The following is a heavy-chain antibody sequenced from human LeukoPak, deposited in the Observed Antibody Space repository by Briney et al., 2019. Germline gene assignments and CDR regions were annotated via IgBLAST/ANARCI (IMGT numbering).Heavy chain of an antibody. CDR1: GGSISSYY. Sequence: SETLSLTCTVSGGSISSYYWSWIRHPPGKGLEWIGYIYYSGSTNYTPSLKSRVTISVDTSKNQFSLKLSSVTAADTAVYYCARHSPYGDYFDYWGQGTLVTVSS. V-gene: IGHV4-59*08. CDR3: ARHSPYGDYFDY. CDR2: IYYSGST. D-gene: IGHD4-17*01. J-gene: IGHJ4*02.